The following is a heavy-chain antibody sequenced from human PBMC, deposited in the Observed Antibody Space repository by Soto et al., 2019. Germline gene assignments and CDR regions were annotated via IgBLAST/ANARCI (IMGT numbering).Heavy chain of an antibody. Sequence: GASVKVSCKASGGTFSSYAISWVRQAPGQGLEWMGGIIPIFGTANYAQKFQGRVTITADESTSTAHMGLSSLRSEDTAVYYCARGPFYDSSGYYLGYWGQGTLVTVSS. J-gene: IGHJ4*02. CDR1: GGTFSSYA. D-gene: IGHD3-22*01. CDR3: ARGPFYDSSGYYLGY. V-gene: IGHV1-69*13. CDR2: IIPIFGTA.